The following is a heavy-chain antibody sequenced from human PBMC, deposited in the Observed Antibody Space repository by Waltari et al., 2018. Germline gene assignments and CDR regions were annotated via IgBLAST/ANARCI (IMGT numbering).Heavy chain of an antibody. D-gene: IGHD5-12*01. CDR1: GFTFADYT. J-gene: IGHJ5*02. Sequence: EVQLVESGGVVVQPGGSLRLSCAASGFTFADYTMHWVRQAPGKGLEWVYLISGDGGSTDYADSVKGRFTISRDNSKNSLYLQMNSLRTEDTALYYCAKGGPTNWFDPWGQGTLVTVSS. V-gene: IGHV3-43*01. CDR2: ISGDGGST. CDR3: AKGGPTNWFDP.